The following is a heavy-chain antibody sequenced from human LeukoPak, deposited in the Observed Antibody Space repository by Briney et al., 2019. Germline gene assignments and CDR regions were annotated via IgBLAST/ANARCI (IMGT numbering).Heavy chain of an antibody. D-gene: IGHD3-10*01. J-gene: IGHJ5*02. CDR1: GFTFSSYG. CDR3: AREVIWGTQITMVRGVNFNRWFDP. Sequence: GSLRLSCAASGFTFSSYGMHWVGQAPGKGLEWVAVISCDGSNKYYADSVKGRFTISRDNSKNTLYLQMKSLRAEDTAVYYCAREVIWGTQITMVRGVNFNRWFDPWGQGTLVTVSS. V-gene: IGHV3-30*03. CDR2: ISCDGSNK.